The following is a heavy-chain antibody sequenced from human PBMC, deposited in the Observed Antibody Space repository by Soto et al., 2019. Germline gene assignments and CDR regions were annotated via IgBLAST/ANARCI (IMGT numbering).Heavy chain of an antibody. CDR3: ARIPVHHGMDV. J-gene: IGHJ6*02. CDR1: GASISSYNY. Sequence: TLSLTCNVSGASISSYNYWGWFRQPPGKALEWLARIDWDDDKYYGTSLKTRLTISKDTSKNQVVLTMTNMDPVDTATYYCARIPVHHGMDVWGQGTTVTVSS. V-gene: IGHV2-70*18. D-gene: IGHD1-1*01. CDR2: IDWDDDK.